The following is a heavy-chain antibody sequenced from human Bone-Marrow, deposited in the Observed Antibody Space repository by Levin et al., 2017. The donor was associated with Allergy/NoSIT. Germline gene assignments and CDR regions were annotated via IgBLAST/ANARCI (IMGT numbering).Heavy chain of an antibody. J-gene: IGHJ5*01. D-gene: IGHD1-7*01. V-gene: IGHV4-39*01. Sequence: SQTLSLTCIVSGGSVRSPDYYWAWIRQPPGKGLDWIATIYYSGSDYYNPSLESRVTISVDTSKNRVSLRLSSVTAADTATYFCARQPYDWNYMVSTGQNRFDSWGQGTLVTVSS. CDR2: IYYSGSD. CDR3: ARQPYDWNYMVSTGQNRFDS. CDR1: GGSVRSPDYY.